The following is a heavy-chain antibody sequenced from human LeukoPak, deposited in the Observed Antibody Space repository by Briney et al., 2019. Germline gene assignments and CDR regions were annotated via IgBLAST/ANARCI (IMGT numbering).Heavy chain of an antibody. CDR1: GGSFSGYY. Sequence: PSETLSLTCAVYGGSFSGYYWSWIRQPPGKGLEWIGEINHSGSTNYNPPLKSRVTISLDTSKNQFSLKLSSVTAADTAVYYCARGVRGYGGNLWGQGTLVTVSS. J-gene: IGHJ5*02. D-gene: IGHD4-23*01. CDR2: INHSGST. CDR3: ARGVRGYGGNL. V-gene: IGHV4-34*01.